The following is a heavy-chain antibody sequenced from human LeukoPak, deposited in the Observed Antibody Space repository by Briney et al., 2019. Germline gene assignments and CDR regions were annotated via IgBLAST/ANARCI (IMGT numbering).Heavy chain of an antibody. CDR1: GYTFTSYD. CDR3: ARGPDYGGNFRDYGHY. J-gene: IGHJ4*02. D-gene: IGHD4-23*01. Sequence: VASVKVSRKASGYTFTSYDINWVRQATGQGLEWMGWMNPNSGNTGYAQKFQGRVTMTRNTSISTAYMELSSLRSEDTAVYYCARGPDYGGNFRDYGHYWGQGTLVTVSS. V-gene: IGHV1-8*02. CDR2: MNPNSGNT.